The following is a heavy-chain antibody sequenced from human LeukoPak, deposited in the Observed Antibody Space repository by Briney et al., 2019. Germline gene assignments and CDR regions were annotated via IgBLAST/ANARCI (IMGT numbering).Heavy chain of an antibody. V-gene: IGHV1-2*02. CDR1: GYTFTGYY. CDR2: INPNSGGT. CDR3: ARDHRYCSSTSCYTPYNWFDP. Sequence: GASVKVSCKASGYTFTGYYVHWVRQAPGQGLEWMGWINPNSGGTNYAQKFQGRVTMTRDTSISTAYMELSRLGSDDTAVYYCARDHRYCSSTSCYTPYNWFDPWGQGTLVTVSS. D-gene: IGHD2-2*02. J-gene: IGHJ5*02.